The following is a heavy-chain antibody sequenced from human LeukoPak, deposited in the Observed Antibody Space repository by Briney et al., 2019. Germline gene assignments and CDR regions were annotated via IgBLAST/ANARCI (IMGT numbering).Heavy chain of an antibody. CDR2: IYYSGST. Sequence: SETLSITCTVSGGSISSSSYYWGWIRQPPGKGLEWIGSIYYSGSTYYNPSLKSRVTISVDTSKNQFSLKLSSVTAADTAVYYCARRVRVAGSFDYWGQGTLVTVSS. D-gene: IGHD6-19*01. V-gene: IGHV4-39*07. CDR1: GGSISSSSYY. CDR3: ARRVRVAGSFDY. J-gene: IGHJ4*02.